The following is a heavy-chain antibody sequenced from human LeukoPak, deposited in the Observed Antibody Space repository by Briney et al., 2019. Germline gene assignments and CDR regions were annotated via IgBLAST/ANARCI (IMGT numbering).Heavy chain of an antibody. J-gene: IGHJ6*04. D-gene: IGHD4-23*01. V-gene: IGHV1-69*04. CDR2: IIPTFGIA. CDR1: GGTFSSYA. Sequence: GASVKVSCKASGGTFSSYAISWVRQAPGQGLEWMGRIIPTFGIANYAQKFQGRVTITADKSTSTAYMELSSLRSEDTAVYYCASRAYGGVRGNSTYYYGMDVWGEGTTVTVSS. CDR3: ASRAYGGVRGNSTYYYGMDV.